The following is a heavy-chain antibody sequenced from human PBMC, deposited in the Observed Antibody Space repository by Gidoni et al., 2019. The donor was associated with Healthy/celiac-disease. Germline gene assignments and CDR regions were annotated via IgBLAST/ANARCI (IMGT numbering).Heavy chain of an antibody. CDR2: IYYSGST. CDR1: GGSISSYY. J-gene: IGHJ4*02. V-gene: IGHV4-59*08. CDR3: ASSSHH. D-gene: IGHD2-15*01. Sequence: QVQLQESGPGLVKPSETLSLTCTVSGGSISSYYWSWIRQPPGKGLEWIGYIYYSGSTNYNPSLKSRVTISVDTSKNQFSLKLSSVTAADTAVYYCASSSHHWGQGTLVTVSS.